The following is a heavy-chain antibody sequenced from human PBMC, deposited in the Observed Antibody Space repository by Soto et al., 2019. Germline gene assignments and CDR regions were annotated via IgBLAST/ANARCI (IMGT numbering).Heavy chain of an antibody. CDR2: ISYDGSNT. CDR3: ARGSQYYYDGSGPLDC. V-gene: IGHV3-30-3*01. Sequence: GGSLRLSCAASGFTFSTYTIHWVRQAPGRGLEWVALISYDGSNTYYADSVKGRFTISRDNSKNTLYLQMTSLRAGDTAVYFCARGSQYYYDGSGPLDCWGQGTLVTVSS. CDR1: GFTFSTYT. D-gene: IGHD3-22*01. J-gene: IGHJ4*02.